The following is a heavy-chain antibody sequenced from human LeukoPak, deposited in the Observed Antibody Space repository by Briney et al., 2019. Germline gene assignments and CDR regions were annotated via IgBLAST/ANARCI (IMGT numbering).Heavy chain of an antibody. CDR3: ARVLRSSGSYHFDY. Sequence: HSETLSLTCTVSGGSISSGGYHWRWIRQPPGKGLEWLGHIYHYGNTYYNPSLKSRVTISVDMSKNQFSLNLRSVTAADTAVYYCARVLRSSGSYHFDYWGQGTLVTVSS. J-gene: IGHJ4*02. CDR1: GGSISSGGYH. V-gene: IGHV4-30-2*01. D-gene: IGHD3-10*01. CDR2: IYHYGNT.